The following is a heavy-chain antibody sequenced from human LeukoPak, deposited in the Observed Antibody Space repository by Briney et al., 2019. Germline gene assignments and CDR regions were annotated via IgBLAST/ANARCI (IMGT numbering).Heavy chain of an antibody. D-gene: IGHD3-22*01. J-gene: IGHJ4*02. Sequence: PGGSLRLSCAASGFTFSSYSMNWVRQAPGKGLEWVAFIRYDGSNKYYADSVKGRFTISRDNSKNTLYLQMNSLRAEDTAVYYCAKGSPASGYYYVGYWGQGTLVTVSS. CDR2: IRYDGSNK. CDR1: GFTFSSYS. CDR3: AKGSPASGYYYVGY. V-gene: IGHV3-30*02.